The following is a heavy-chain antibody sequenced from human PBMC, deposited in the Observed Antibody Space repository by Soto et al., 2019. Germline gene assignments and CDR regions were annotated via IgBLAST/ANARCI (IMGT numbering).Heavy chain of an antibody. CDR3: AREPRQQLVVVYY. J-gene: IGHJ4*02. V-gene: IGHV3-33*01. D-gene: IGHD6-13*01. Sequence: PGGSLRLSCAASGFTFSSYGMHWVRQAPGKGLEWVAVIWYDGSNKYYADSVKGRFTISRDNSKNTLYLQMNSLRAEDTAVYYCAREPRQQLVVVYYWGQGTLVTVSS. CDR1: GFTFSSYG. CDR2: IWYDGSNK.